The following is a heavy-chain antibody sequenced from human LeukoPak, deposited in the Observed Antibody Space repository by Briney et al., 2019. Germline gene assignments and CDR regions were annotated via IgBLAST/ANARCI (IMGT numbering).Heavy chain of an antibody. V-gene: IGHV1-2*02. Sequence: ASVKVSCKASGYTFTGYYMHWVRQAPGQGLEWMGWINPNTGGTNYAQKFQGRVTMTRDTSISTTYMELSRLRSDDTAVYYCASQPYYFDSSGYYDYWGQGTLVTVSS. CDR2: INPNTGGT. CDR1: GYTFTGYY. CDR3: ASQPYYFDSSGYYDY. D-gene: IGHD3-22*01. J-gene: IGHJ4*02.